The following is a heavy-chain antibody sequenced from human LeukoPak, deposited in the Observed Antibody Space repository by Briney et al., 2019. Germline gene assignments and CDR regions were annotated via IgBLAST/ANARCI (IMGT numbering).Heavy chain of an antibody. J-gene: IGHJ5*02. CDR3: ARESYYYDSSGYYLNWFDP. CDR1: GFTFTRFN. V-gene: IGHV3-48*03. Sequence: GGSLRLSCAASGFTFTRFNMNWVRQAPGKGLEWVSYISSSGSTIYYADSVKGRFTISRDNAKNSLYLQMNSLRAEDTAVYYCARESYYYDSSGYYLNWFDPWGQGTLVTVSS. D-gene: IGHD3-22*01. CDR2: ISSSGSTI.